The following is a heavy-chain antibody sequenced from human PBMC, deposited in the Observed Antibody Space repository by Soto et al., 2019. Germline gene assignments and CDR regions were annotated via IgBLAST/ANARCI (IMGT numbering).Heavy chain of an antibody. Sequence: QVQLVQSGAEVKKPGSSVKVSCKASGGTFSSYAITWVRQAPGQGLEWMGGIIPIFGTANYAQKFQARVTISADESTSTAYMDLSSLISEDTAVYYCARDRGPSSGYYPYWFDPWGQGTLVPVSS. CDR2: IIPIFGTA. V-gene: IGHV1-69*12. CDR3: ARDRGPSSGYYPYWFDP. D-gene: IGHD3-22*01. CDR1: GGTFSSYA. J-gene: IGHJ5*02.